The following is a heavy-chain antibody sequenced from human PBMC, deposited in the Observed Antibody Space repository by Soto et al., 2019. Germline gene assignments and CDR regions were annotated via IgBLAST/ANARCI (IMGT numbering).Heavy chain of an antibody. V-gene: IGHV4-31*03. D-gene: IGHD3-3*01. CDR2: IYYSGST. CDR1: GGSISSGDYY. Sequence: QVQLQESGPGLVKPSQTLSLTCTVSGGSISSGDYYWSWIRQHPGKGLEWIGYIYYSGSTYYNPPLKSRVTISVDTSKNQSSLQLSSVTAADTAVYYCARWWSGSRQGFDPWGQGTLVTVSS. J-gene: IGHJ5*02. CDR3: ARWWSGSRQGFDP.